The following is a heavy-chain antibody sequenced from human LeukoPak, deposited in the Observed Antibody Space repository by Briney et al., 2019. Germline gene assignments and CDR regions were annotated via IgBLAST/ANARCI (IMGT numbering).Heavy chain of an antibody. Sequence: PSETLSLTCTVSGGSISSYYWSWIRQPAGKGLEWIGRIYTSGSTNYNPSLKSRVTMSVDTSKNQFSLKLSSVTAADTAVCYCARAIGYCSSTSCSYYYYYYMDVWGKGTTVTVSS. D-gene: IGHD2-2*01. J-gene: IGHJ6*03. CDR1: GGSISSYY. CDR3: ARAIGYCSSTSCSYYYYYYMDV. CDR2: IYTSGST. V-gene: IGHV4-4*07.